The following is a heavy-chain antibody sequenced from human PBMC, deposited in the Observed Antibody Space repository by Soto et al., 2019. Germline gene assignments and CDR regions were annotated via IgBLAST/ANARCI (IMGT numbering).Heavy chain of an antibody. V-gene: IGHV3-21*01. J-gene: IGHJ4*02. CDR3: ARDAPNYDSSGYYPYYFDY. Sequence: EVQLVESGGGLVKPGGSLRLSCAASGFTFSSYSMNWVRQAPGKGLEWGSSISSSSSYIYYADSVKGRFTISRDNAKNSLYLQMNSLRAEDTAVYYCARDAPNYDSSGYYPYYFDYWGQGTLVTVSS. CDR2: ISSSSSYI. CDR1: GFTFSSYS. D-gene: IGHD3-22*01.